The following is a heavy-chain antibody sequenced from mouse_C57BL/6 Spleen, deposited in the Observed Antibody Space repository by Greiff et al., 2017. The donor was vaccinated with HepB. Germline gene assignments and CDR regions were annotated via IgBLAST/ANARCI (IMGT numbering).Heavy chain of an antibody. D-gene: IGHD1-1*01. CDR1: GFTFSDYG. V-gene: IGHV5-17*01. CDR3: ARGATVVPSDYFDY. CDR2: ISSGSSTI. Sequence: DVKLVESGGGLVKPGGSLKLSCAASGFTFSDYGMHWVRQAPEKGLEWVAYISSGSSTIYYADTVKGRFTISRDNAKNTLFLQMTSLRSEDTAMYYCARGATVVPSDYFDYWGQGTTLTVSS. J-gene: IGHJ2*01.